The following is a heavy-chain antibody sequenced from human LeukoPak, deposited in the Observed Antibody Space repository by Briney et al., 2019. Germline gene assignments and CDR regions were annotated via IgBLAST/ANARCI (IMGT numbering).Heavy chain of an antibody. CDR3: AKPATPRSYYYYMDV. CDR2: ISWNSGSI. D-gene: IGHD6-25*01. CDR1: GFTFDDYA. J-gene: IGHJ6*03. V-gene: IGHV3-9*01. Sequence: KAGGSLRLSCAASGFTFDDYAMHWVRQAPGKGLEWVSGISWNSGSIGYAGSVKGRFTISRDNAKNSLYLQMNSLRAEDTALYYCAKPATPRSYYYYMDVWGEGTTVTVSS.